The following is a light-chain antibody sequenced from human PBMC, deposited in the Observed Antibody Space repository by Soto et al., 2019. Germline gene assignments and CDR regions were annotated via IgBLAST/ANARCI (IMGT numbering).Light chain of an antibody. V-gene: IGLV2-14*01. CDR2: EVS. CDR1: STDVGGDNY. J-gene: IGLJ1*01. Sequence: SVRARTASVSWSQGASNTISCTGNSTDVGGDNYVSWYQHQPGKGSKLIIDEVSNRPSVVSDRFSGSKSGNKASLIISNLEAEDESEYDCDSHTSTDTPVVFGTGTRVT. CDR3: DSHTSTDTPVV.